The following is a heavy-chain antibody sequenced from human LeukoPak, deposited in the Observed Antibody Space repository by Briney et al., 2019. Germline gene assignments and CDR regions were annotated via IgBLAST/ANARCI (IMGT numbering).Heavy chain of an antibody. V-gene: IGHV3-7*01. CDR3: VRSQLRSYAFDI. CDR1: GFTFSSYW. J-gene: IGHJ3*02. D-gene: IGHD2/OR15-2a*01. Sequence: PGGSLRLSCAASGFTFSSYWMSWVRQAPGKGLEWVANVKQDGSEKYYVDSVKGRFTISRDNAKNSLYLQMNSLRAEDTAVYYCVRSQLRSYAFDIWGQGTMVTVSS. CDR2: VKQDGSEK.